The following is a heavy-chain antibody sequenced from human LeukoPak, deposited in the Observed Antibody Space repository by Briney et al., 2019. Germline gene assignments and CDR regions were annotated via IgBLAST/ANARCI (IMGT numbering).Heavy chain of an antibody. V-gene: IGHV4-31*03. CDR1: GGSISSGGYY. Sequence: SETLSLTCTVSGGSISSGGYYWSWIRQHPGKGLEWIGYIYYSGSTYYNPSLKSRVTITVDTSKNQFSLKLSSVTAADTAVYYCAGGLGYCSGGSCYVSWFDPWGQGTLVTVSS. CDR2: IYYSGST. D-gene: IGHD2-15*01. J-gene: IGHJ5*02. CDR3: AGGLGYCSGGSCYVSWFDP.